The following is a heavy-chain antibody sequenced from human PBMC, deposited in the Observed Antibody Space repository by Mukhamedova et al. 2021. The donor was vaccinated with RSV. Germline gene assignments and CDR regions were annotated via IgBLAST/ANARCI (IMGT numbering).Heavy chain of an antibody. Sequence: NGGSTYYANSVKGRFTISRDNSKNTLYLQMGSLRAEDMAVYYCARSDYYGSGSYRSWGQGTLVTVSS. V-gene: IGHV3-64*01. CDR3: ARSDYYGSGSYRS. J-gene: IGHJ5*02. CDR2: NGGST. D-gene: IGHD3-10*01.